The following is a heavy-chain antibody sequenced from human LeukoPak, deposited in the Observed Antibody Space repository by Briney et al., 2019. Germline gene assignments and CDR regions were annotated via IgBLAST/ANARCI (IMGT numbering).Heavy chain of an antibody. V-gene: IGHV1-2*02. CDR2: INPNSGGT. CDR1: GYTFTGYY. CDR3: ARGGRGIAAAFDY. D-gene: IGHD6-13*01. Sequence: AASVKVSCTASGYTFTGYYMHWVRQAPGQGLEWMGWINPNSGGTNYAQKFQGRVTMTRDTSISTAYMELSRLRSDDTAVYYCARGGRGIAAAFDYWGQGALVTVSS. J-gene: IGHJ4*02.